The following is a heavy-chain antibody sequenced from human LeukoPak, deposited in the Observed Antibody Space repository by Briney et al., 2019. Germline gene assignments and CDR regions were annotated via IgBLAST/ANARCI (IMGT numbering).Heavy chain of an antibody. Sequence: SETLSLTCTVSGGSISSYYWSWIRQPAGKGLEWIGRIYTSGNTNYNPSLKSRVTMSVDASKNQFSLKLSSVTAADTAVYYCARDFEYYYILTGYFSHSYYFDYWGQGTLVTVSS. J-gene: IGHJ4*02. D-gene: IGHD3-9*01. CDR3: ARDFEYYYILTGYFSHSYYFDY. V-gene: IGHV4-4*07. CDR1: GGSISSYY. CDR2: IYTSGNT.